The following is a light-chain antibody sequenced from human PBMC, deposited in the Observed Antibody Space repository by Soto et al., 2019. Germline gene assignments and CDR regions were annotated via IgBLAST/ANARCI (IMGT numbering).Light chain of an antibody. CDR1: SSDIAIYNA. CDR3: NSFRTGHLYV. V-gene: IGLV2-14*03. J-gene: IGLJ1*01. CDR2: EVT. Sequence: QSALTQPASVSGSPGQSITISCTGTSSDIAIYNAVSWYQQYPGKAPKLIIYEVTHRPSGISDRFSASKSGNTASLTISGLQHEEEADSYCNSFRTGHLYVFGSGTKVTV.